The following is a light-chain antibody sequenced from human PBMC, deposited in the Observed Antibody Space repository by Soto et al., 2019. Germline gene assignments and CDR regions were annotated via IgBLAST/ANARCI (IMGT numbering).Light chain of an antibody. J-gene: IGKJ4*01. CDR2: DVS. Sequence: DIPMTQSPSTLSASVGDRVTITCRASQSIRGSLAWYQHKPGKAPNLLIYDVSSLETGVPSRFSGSGSGTEFTLTISSLQPDDFATYFCQQLNSYPLTFGGGTKVEIK. V-gene: IGKV1-5*01. CDR3: QQLNSYPLT. CDR1: QSIRGS.